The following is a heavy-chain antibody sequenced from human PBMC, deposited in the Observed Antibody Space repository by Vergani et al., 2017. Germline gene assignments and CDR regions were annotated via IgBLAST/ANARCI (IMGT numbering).Heavy chain of an antibody. D-gene: IGHD2-21*02. Sequence: QVQLVHSGAEVKKPGSSVKVSCKASGATFRSNTISWVRQVPGQGLEWMGMIIPVLGKTKYAQDFQGRLTITADTSTSTAYMELTSLRSQDTAVYYCARDPRGYGGDPEDYYYGMDVWGQGTTVTVSS. CDR2: IIPVLGKT. CDR3: ARDPRGYGGDPEDYYYGMDV. V-gene: IGHV1-69*08. CDR1: GATFRSNT. J-gene: IGHJ6*02.